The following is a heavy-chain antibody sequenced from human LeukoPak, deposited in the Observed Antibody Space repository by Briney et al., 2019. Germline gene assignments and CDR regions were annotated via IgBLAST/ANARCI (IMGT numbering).Heavy chain of an antibody. J-gene: IGHJ4*02. CDR2: ISDDGRNK. Sequence: GGSLRLSCAASGFTFSKFGMHWVRQAPGKGLEWVALISDDGRNKYYADSVKGRFTISRDNSKNTLYLQMSSLRADDTAVYYCASRSMASDYWGQGTLVTVSS. CDR3: ASRSMASDY. CDR1: GFTFSKFG. V-gene: IGHV3-30*03. D-gene: IGHD2/OR15-2a*01.